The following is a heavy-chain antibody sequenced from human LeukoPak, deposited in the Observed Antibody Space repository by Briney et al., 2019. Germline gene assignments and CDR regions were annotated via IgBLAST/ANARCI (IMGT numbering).Heavy chain of an antibody. CDR1: GASVSSDDYY. CDR3: VRYYFHSSGFSHWFDP. V-gene: IGHV4-30-4*01. J-gene: IGHJ5*02. CDR2: ISYSGST. Sequence: SQTLSLTCSVSGASVSSDDYYWGWIRQPPGQGLEWIAYISYSGSTYYNPSLKSRITISIDMSKNQFSLKLSSVTAADTAVYYCVRYYFHSSGFSHWFDPWGQGTLVTDSS. D-gene: IGHD3-22*01.